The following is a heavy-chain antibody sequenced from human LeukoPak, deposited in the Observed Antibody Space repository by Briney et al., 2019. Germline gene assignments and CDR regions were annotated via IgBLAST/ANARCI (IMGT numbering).Heavy chain of an antibody. J-gene: IGHJ6*02. CDR1: GGSFSGYY. Sequence: PSETLSLTCAVYGGSFSGYYWSWIRQPPGKGLEWIGEINHSGSTNYNPSLKSRVTISVDTSKNQFSLKLSSVTAADTAVYYCGGGNGGKFYHGELGDYHLGMDVWGQGTTVTVSS. V-gene: IGHV4-34*01. D-gene: IGHD1-7*01. CDR3: GGGNGGKFYHGELGDYHLGMDV. CDR2: INHSGST.